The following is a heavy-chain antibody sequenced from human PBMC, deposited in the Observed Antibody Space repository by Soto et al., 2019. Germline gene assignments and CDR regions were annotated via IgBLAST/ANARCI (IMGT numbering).Heavy chain of an antibody. CDR1: GFTFSSYG. J-gene: IGHJ1*01. CDR3: ARDEGIAAAGTGYFQH. Sequence: QVQLVESGGGVVQPGRSLRLSCAASGFTFSSYGMHWVRQAPGKGLEWVAVIWDDGSNKYYADSVKGRFTISRDNSKNTLYLQMNSLRAEDTAVYYCARDEGIAAAGTGYFQHWGQGTLVTVSS. V-gene: IGHV3-33*01. CDR2: IWDDGSNK. D-gene: IGHD6-13*01.